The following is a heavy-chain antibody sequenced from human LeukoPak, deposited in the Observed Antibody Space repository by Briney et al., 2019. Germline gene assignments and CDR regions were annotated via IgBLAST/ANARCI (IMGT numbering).Heavy chain of an antibody. D-gene: IGHD2-15*01. CDR1: GGSISSSGYY. V-gene: IGHV4-39*01. CDR2: IYFTGNT. J-gene: IGHJ5*02. Sequence: PSETVSLTCTGSGGSISSSGYYWGWIRQPPGKGLEWFGSIYFTGNTYYNPSLKSRVTLSVDTSKNQFSLKLTSVTAADTAVYYCARTLTRSCSGATCYFTWFDPWGQGALVTVSS. CDR3: ARTLTRSCSGATCYFTWFDP.